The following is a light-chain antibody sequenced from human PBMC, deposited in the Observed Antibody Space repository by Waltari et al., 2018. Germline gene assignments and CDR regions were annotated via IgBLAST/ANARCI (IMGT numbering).Light chain of an antibody. CDR3: QTWGTGIQV. CDR1: SGHSNFA. Sequence: QLVLTQSPSASASLGASVKLTCTLSSGHSNFAIAWHQQQPEKGPRYLMKLRSDGSHSKGDGIPDRFSGSSSGAERDLTISSLQSEDEADYYCQTWGTGIQVVGGGTKLTVL. CDR2: LRSDGSH. V-gene: IGLV4-69*01. J-gene: IGLJ2*01.